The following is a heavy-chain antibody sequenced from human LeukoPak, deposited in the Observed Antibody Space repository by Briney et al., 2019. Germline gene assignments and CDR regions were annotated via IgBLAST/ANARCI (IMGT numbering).Heavy chain of an antibody. CDR2: IYYSGST. V-gene: IGHV4-39*07. CDR1: GGSISSYY. CDR3: ARVAVVVTYFDY. D-gene: IGHD3-22*01. J-gene: IGHJ4*02. Sequence: KSSETLSLTCTVSGGSISSYYWSWIRQPPGKGLEWIGSIYYSGSTYYNPSLKSRVTISVDTSKNQFSLKLSSVTAADTAVYYCARVAVVVTYFDYWGQGTLVTVSS.